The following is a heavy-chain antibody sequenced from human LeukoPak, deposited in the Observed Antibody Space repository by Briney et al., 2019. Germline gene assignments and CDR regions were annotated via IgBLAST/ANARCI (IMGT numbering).Heavy chain of an antibody. CDR2: MNPNSGNT. Sequence: ASVKVSCKASGYTFTGYYLHWVRQAPGQGLEWMGWMNPNSGNTGYAQKFQGRVTMTRDTSISTAYMELSSLRSEDTAVYYCARGRYCSSTSCHFDYWGQGTLVTVSS. CDR1: GYTFTGYY. V-gene: IGHV1-8*02. J-gene: IGHJ4*02. D-gene: IGHD2-2*01. CDR3: ARGRYCSSTSCHFDY.